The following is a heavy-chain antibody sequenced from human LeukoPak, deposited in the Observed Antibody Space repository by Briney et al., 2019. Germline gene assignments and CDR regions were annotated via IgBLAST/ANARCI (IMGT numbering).Heavy chain of an antibody. D-gene: IGHD4-17*01. J-gene: IGHJ5*02. V-gene: IGHV3-66*01. CDR1: GXTVSSNY. CDR3: ARVWVTTASDWFDP. CDR2: IYSDGST. Sequence: TGGSLRLSCAASGXTVSSNYMSWVRQAPGKGLESVSIIYSDGSTYYADSVKGRFTISRDNSKNTVYLQMNSLRAEETAVYYCARVWVTTASDWFDPWGQGTLVTVSS.